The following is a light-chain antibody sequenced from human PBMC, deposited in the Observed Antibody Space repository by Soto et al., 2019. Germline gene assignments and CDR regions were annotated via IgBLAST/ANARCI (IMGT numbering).Light chain of an antibody. V-gene: IGLV2-14*01. J-gene: IGLJ2*01. CDR1: SSDVGGYNY. Sequence: QSVLTQPASVSGSPGQSITISCTGTSSDVGGYNYVSWYQQHPGKAPKLMIYDVSNRPSGVSNRFSGSKSGNTASLTISGLRAEDEADYYCSSYTSSSIRVFGGGTKLTVL. CDR3: SSYTSSSIRV. CDR2: DVS.